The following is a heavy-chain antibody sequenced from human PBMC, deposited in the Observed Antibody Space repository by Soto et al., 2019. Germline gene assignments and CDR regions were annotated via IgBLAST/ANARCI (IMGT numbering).Heavy chain of an antibody. CDR3: AKAEYCISTSCYLPLDY. D-gene: IGHD2-2*01. CDR1: GFTFSSYG. Sequence: QVQLMESGGGVVQPGRSLRLSCAASGFTFSSYGMHWVRQAPGKGLEWVAVISYDGSNKYYADSVKGRFTISRDNSKNTLYLQMNSLRAEDTAVYYCAKAEYCISTSCYLPLDYWGQGTLVTVSS. CDR2: ISYDGSNK. J-gene: IGHJ4*02. V-gene: IGHV3-30*18.